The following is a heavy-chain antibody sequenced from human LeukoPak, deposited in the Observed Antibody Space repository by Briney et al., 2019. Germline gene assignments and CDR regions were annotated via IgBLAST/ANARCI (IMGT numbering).Heavy chain of an antibody. CDR3: TTGLRVGATDDY. CDR1: GFTFSNAW. CDR2: IKSKTDGGTT. J-gene: IGHJ4*02. D-gene: IGHD1-26*01. Sequence: GGSLRLSCAASGFTFSNAWMSWVRQAPGKGLEWVGRIKSKTDGGTTDYAAHVKGRFTISRDDSNNTLYLQMNSLKTEDTAVYYCTTGLRVGATDDYWGQGTLVTVSS. V-gene: IGHV3-15*01.